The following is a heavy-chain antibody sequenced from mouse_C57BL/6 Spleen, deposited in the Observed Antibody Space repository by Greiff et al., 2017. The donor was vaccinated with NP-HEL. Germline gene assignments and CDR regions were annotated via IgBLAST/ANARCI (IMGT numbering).Heavy chain of an antibody. CDR3: ARGEGSNDY. V-gene: IGHV5-4*03. J-gene: IGHJ2*01. CDR1: GFTFSSYA. Sequence: EVKVEESGGGLVKPGGSLKLSCAASGFTFSSYAMSWVRQTPEKRLEWVATISGGGSYTYYPDNVKGRFTISRDNAKNNLYMQMSHLKSEDTGMYYCARGEGSNDYWGQGTTLTVSS. CDR2: ISGGGSYT. D-gene: IGHD4-1*01.